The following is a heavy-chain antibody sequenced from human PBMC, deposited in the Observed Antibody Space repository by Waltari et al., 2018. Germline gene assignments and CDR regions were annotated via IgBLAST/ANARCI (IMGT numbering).Heavy chain of an antibody. Sequence: EVQLLESGGGLVQPGGSLSLPCAASGFPFSTYWVSWVRQAPGKGLEWVANIKQDGSEKYYVDSVKGRFTISRDNAKNSLYLQMNSLRAEDTAVYYCAREWRYYYGMDVWGQGTTVTVSS. CDR3: AREWRYYYGMDV. V-gene: IGHV3-7*01. CDR1: GFPFSTYW. D-gene: IGHD3-3*01. CDR2: IKQDGSEK. J-gene: IGHJ6*02.